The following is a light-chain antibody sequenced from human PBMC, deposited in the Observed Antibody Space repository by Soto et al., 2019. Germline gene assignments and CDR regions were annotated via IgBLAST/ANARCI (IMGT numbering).Light chain of an antibody. Sequence: NVLTQSPGTLSLSPGERATLSCRASQSVSNNYLAWYQQKPGQAPRLLIYGASTRATGIPARFSGSGSGTEFTLTISSLQSEDFGVYYCQQYKNWPPITFGQGTRLEIK. V-gene: IGKV3D-15*01. CDR3: QQYKNWPPIT. CDR1: QSVSNN. J-gene: IGKJ5*01. CDR2: GAS.